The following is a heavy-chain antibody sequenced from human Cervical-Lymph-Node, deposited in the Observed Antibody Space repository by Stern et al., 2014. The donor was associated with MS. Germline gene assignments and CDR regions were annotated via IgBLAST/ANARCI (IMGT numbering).Heavy chain of an antibody. V-gene: IGHV3-30*18. CDR3: AKDLGGTYYHYYYGMDV. Sequence: VQLLESGGGVVQPGRSLRLSCAASGFTFRSYGLHWVRQAPGKGLEWVAVISFDASNQYYADSVKGRFTISRDNSKNTLYLQMNSLRAEDTAVYYCAKDLGGTYYHYYYGMDVWGQGTTVTVSS. CDR1: GFTFRSYG. J-gene: IGHJ6*02. CDR2: ISFDASNQ. D-gene: IGHD1-26*01.